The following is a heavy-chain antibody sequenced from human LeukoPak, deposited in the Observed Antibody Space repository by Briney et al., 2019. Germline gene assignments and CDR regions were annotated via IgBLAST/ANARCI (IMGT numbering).Heavy chain of an antibody. CDR3: ARVSRPAVAGLGY. CDR2: ISSSGSTI. Sequence: GGSLRLSCAASGFTFSSYEMNWVRQAPGKGLEWVSYISSSGSTIYYADSVKGRFTISRDNAKNSLYLQMNSLRAEDTAVYYCARVSRPAVAGLGYWGQGTLVTVSS. J-gene: IGHJ4*02. D-gene: IGHD6-19*01. V-gene: IGHV3-48*03. CDR1: GFTFSSYE.